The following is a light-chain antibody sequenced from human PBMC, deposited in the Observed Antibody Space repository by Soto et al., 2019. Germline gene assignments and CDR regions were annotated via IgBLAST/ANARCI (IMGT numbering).Light chain of an antibody. CDR2: DVT. V-gene: IGLV2-14*03. CDR1: NSDVGGYNF. J-gene: IGLJ1*01. CDR3: SSYTTSNTRQIV. Sequence: QSVLTQPASVSGSPGQSITISCTGTNSDVGGYNFVSWYQHHPGKAPKLIIYDVTNRPSGVSNRFSGSKSGNTASLTISGLQAGDEADYYCSSYTTSNTRQIVFGTGTKVTVL.